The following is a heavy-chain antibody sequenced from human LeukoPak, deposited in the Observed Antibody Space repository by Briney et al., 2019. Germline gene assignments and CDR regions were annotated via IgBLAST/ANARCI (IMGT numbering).Heavy chain of an antibody. J-gene: IGHJ4*02. CDR2: IWYDGSNK. CDR1: GFTFSSYG. Sequence: GGSLRLSCAASGFTFSSYGMHWVRQAPGKGREWVAVIWYDGSNKYYADSVKGRFTISRDNSKNTLYLQMNSLRAEDTAVYYCARELSFKEGYFDPFEGQGLYYWGQGTLVTVSS. CDR3: ARELSFKEGYFDPFEGQGLYY. D-gene: IGHD3-22*01. V-gene: IGHV3-33*01.